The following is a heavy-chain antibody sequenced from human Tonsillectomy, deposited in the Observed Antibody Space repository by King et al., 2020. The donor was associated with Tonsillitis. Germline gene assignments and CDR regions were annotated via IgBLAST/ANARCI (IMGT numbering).Heavy chain of an antibody. CDR3: ANAYSSSWDGGYYFDY. J-gene: IGHJ4*02. Sequence: VQLVESGGGLGQPGGSLRLSCAASGFTFSSDAMSWVRPAPGKGLGWGSAISGSGGRTYSADPVKGPFTISRDNSKNTLCLPMNSLRAEDTAVYYCANAYSSSWDGGYYFDYWGQGTPVTVS. CDR2: ISGSGGRT. D-gene: IGHD6-13*01. CDR1: GFTFSSDA. V-gene: IGHV3-23*04.